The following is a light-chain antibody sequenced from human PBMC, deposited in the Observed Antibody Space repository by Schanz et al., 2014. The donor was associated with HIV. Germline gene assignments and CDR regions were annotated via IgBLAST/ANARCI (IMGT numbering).Light chain of an antibody. CDR3: CSSSYMSNINFGV. CDR2: EVN. J-gene: IGLJ2*01. Sequence: QSALTQPPSASGSPGHSVTISCTGTTSDIGAYNYVSWYQLHPGRAPKLIIFEVNSRPSGVPNRFSGSKSANSASLTISGIQGDDEADYYYCSSSYMSNINFGVFGGGTKLTVL. V-gene: IGLV2-8*01. CDR1: TSDIGAYNY.